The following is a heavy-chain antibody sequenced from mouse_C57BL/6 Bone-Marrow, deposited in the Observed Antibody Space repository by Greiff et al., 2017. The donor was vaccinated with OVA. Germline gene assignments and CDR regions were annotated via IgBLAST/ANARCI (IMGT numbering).Heavy chain of an antibody. J-gene: IGHJ3*01. Sequence: VQLQQSGPELVKPGASVKISCKASGYTFTDYYMNWVKQSHGKSLEWIGDINPNNGGTRYNQKFKGKATLTVDKSSSTAYMELRSLTSEDSAVYYCARFRSSPFAYWGQGTLVTVSA. V-gene: IGHV1-26*01. CDR3: ARFRSSPFAY. CDR1: GYTFTDYY. CDR2: INPNNGGT. D-gene: IGHD1-1*01.